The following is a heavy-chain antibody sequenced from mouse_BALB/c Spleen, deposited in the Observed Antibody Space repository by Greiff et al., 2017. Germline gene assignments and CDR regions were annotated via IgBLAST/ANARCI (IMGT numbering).Heavy chain of an antibody. CDR1: GYTFTSYW. CDR3: AKEYGNLFAY. CDR2: INPSTGYT. J-gene: IGHJ3*01. V-gene: IGHV1-7*01. Sequence: VQLQQSGAELAKPGASVKMSCKASGYTFTSYWMHWVKQRPGQGLEWIGYINPSTGYTEYNQKFKDKATLTADKSSSTAYMQLSSLTSEDSAVYYCAKEYGNLFAYWGQGTLVTVSA. D-gene: IGHD2-10*02.